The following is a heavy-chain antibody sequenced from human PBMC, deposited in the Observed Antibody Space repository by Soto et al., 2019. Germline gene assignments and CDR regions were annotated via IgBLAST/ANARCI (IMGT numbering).Heavy chain of an antibody. Sequence: PXGSLRLSCSAAGFTLSGYSVNWVRQAPGKGLEWVSYISSGSKTIYYAESVKGRFTVSRDNARNSQYLQMNSLRDEDTAVYYCAREDILGVRSFDYWGQGTLVTVSS. CDR2: ISSGSKTI. J-gene: IGHJ4*02. V-gene: IGHV3-48*02. D-gene: IGHD3-9*01. CDR1: GFTLSGYS. CDR3: AREDILGVRSFDY.